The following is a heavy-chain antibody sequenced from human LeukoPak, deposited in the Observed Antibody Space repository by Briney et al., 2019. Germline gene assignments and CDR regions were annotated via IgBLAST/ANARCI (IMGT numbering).Heavy chain of an antibody. CDR1: GGSFSGYY. CDR3: ARGIGIRGSSSHYYMDV. V-gene: IGHV4-34*01. Sequence: SETLSLTCAVYGGSFSGYYWSWIRQPPGKGLEWIGEINHSGSTNYNPSLKSRVTISVDTSKNQFSLKLSSVTAADTAVYYCARGIGIRGSSSHYYMDVWGKGTTVTVSS. CDR2: INHSGST. J-gene: IGHJ6*03. D-gene: IGHD6-6*01.